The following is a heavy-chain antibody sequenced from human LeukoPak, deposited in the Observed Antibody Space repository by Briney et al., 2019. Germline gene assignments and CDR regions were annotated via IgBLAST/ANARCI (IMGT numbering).Heavy chain of an antibody. Sequence: GSLRLSCAASGFTFSNYSMNWVRQAPGKGLEWVSSISFSGSYIYYADSLRGRITISRDNTKNSLYLQMNSLRAEDTAVYYCAKATYYYGSGSYDWGQGTLVTVSS. D-gene: IGHD3-10*01. CDR2: ISFSGSYI. V-gene: IGHV3-21*01. J-gene: IGHJ4*02. CDR3: AKATYYYGSGSYD. CDR1: GFTFSNYS.